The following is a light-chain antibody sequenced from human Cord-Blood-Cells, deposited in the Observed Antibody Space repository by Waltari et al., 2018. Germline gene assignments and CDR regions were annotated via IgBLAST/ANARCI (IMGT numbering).Light chain of an antibody. Sequence: TQMTKPQSSMSPLVEERVTTTCRASQSISSYLNWYQQKPGKAPKLLIYAASILQSGVPSRFSGSGSGTDFTLTISSLQPEDFATYYCQQYYSTPYTFGQGTKLEIK. V-gene: IGKV1-39*01. J-gene: IGKJ2*01. CDR1: QSISSY. CDR3: QQYYSTPYT. CDR2: AAS.